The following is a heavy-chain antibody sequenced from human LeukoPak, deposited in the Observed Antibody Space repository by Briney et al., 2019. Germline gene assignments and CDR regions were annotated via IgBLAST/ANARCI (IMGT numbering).Heavy chain of an antibody. V-gene: IGHV3-11*01. D-gene: IGHD5-24*01. CDR3: AKHPEDGYRS. J-gene: IGHJ5*02. CDR1: GFTFSDYY. Sequence: PGGSLRLSCAASGFTFSDYYMSWIRQAPGKGLEWVSYISSSGSTIYYADSVKGRFTISRDNSKNTLYLQMNSLRAEDTAVYYCAKHPEDGYRSWGQGTLVTVSS. CDR2: ISSSGSTI.